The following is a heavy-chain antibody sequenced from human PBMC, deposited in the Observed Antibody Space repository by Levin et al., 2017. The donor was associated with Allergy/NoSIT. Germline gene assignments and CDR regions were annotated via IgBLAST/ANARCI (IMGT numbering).Heavy chain of an antibody. CDR1: GYNFYTFW. Sequence: PGESLKISCKVSGYNFYTFWIDWVRQKPGKGLEWMGIIYPSDSDSRYNPSFQGHVTFSVDKATSTAYLRWNSLTTSDSAMYFCARLRPDDYDYWSGYYGTSLFDYWGQGTQVTVSS. V-gene: IGHV5-51*01. D-gene: IGHD3-3*01. J-gene: IGHJ4*02. CDR2: IYPSDSDS. CDR3: ARLRPDDYDYWSGYYGTSLFDY.